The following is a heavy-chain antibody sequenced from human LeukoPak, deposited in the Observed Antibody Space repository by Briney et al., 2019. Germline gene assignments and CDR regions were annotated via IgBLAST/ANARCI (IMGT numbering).Heavy chain of an antibody. V-gene: IGHV3-23*01. CDR2: ISGSGGST. CDR3: AKDLPSYCSSTSCYENYYYYYMDV. Sequence: PGGSLRLSCAASGFTFSSYAMSWVRQAPGKGLEWVSAISGSGGSTYYADSVKGRFTISRDNSKNTLYLQMKSLRAEDTAVYYCAKDLPSYCSSTSCYENYYYYYMDVWGKGTTVTVSS. J-gene: IGHJ6*03. D-gene: IGHD2-2*01. CDR1: GFTFSSYA.